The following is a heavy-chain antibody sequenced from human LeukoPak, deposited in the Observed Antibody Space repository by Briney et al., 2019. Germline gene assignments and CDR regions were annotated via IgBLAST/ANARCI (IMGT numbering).Heavy chain of an antibody. Sequence: GSLLLSCVAFGYTFSSYGMHWVRQAPGKGLQWVAVIWYDESKKYYTDSVKGRFTISRDVSKNTLYLQMNSLRAEDSAMYYCARDGGIGLDYWGQGTLVTVSS. V-gene: IGHV3-33*01. CDR3: ARDGGIGLDY. CDR1: GYTFSSYG. J-gene: IGHJ4*02. D-gene: IGHD2-21*01. CDR2: IWYDESKK.